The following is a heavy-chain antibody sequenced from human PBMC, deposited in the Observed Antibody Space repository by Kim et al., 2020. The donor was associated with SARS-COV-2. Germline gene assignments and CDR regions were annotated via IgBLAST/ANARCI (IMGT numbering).Heavy chain of an antibody. CDR3: AKDWEVRGITPDY. CDR2: INAGNGYT. V-gene: IGHV1-3*01. CDR1: GYTFTSYA. D-gene: IGHD3-10*01. Sequence: ASVKVSCKASGYTFTSYAMHWLRQAPGQRLEWMGWINAGNGYTKYSQKFQGRLTITRDTSASTAYMELSSLTSEDTAVYYCAKDWEVRGITPDYWGQGTQVTVSS. J-gene: IGHJ4*02.